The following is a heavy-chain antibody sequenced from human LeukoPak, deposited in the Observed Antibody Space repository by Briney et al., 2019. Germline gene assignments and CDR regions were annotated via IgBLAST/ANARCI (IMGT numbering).Heavy chain of an antibody. CDR2: ISAYNGNT. V-gene: IGHV1-18*01. Sequence: ASVKVSCKASGYTFTSYGISWVRQAPGQGLEWMGWISAYNGNTNYAQKLQGRVTMTTDTSTSTAYMELRSLRPDDTAVYYCARDGYSSGWYVDWFDPWGQGTLVTVSS. J-gene: IGHJ5*02. D-gene: IGHD6-19*01. CDR1: GYTFTSYG. CDR3: ARDGYSSGWYVDWFDP.